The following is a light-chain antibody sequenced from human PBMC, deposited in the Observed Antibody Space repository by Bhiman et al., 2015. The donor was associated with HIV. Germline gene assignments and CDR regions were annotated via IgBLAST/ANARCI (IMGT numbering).Light chain of an antibody. CDR2: GDN. Sequence: SSELTQDPAVSVALGQTVTITCRGDSLRAFYASWYQQRPGQAPILVIHGDNNRPSGIPARFSGSNSGNTATLTISGTQAMDEADYYCRAWDNSLYVFGPGTKVTVL. CDR1: SLRAFY. V-gene: IGLV3-19*01. J-gene: IGLJ1*01. CDR3: RAWDNSLYV.